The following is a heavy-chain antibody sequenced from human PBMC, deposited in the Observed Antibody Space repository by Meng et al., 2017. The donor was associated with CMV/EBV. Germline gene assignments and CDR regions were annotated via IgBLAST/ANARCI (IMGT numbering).Heavy chain of an antibody. Sequence: GGSLRLSCAASGFTFSSYWMHWVRQAPGKGLVWVSRINSDGNSTSYADSVKGRFTISRDNAKNTLYLQMNSLRAEDTAVYYCARDRVPTNWNDVYNWFDPWGQGTLVTVSS. J-gene: IGHJ5*02. CDR1: GFTFSSYW. D-gene: IGHD1-1*01. CDR3: ARDRVPTNWNDVYNWFDP. V-gene: IGHV3-74*01. CDR2: INSDGNST.